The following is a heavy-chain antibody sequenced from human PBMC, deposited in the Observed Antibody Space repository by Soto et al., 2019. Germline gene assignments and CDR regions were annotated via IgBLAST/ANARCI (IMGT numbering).Heavy chain of an antibody. V-gene: IGHV3-11*01. D-gene: IGHD6-13*01. Sequence: GGSLRLSCAASGFTFSDYYMSWIRQAPGKGLEWVSYISSSGSTIYYADSVKGRFTISRDNAKNSLYLQMNSLRAEDTAVYYCARGEIAAAGTAPRRYRMDVRGQGTTHNVSS. J-gene: IGHJ6*02. CDR3: ARGEIAAAGTAPRRYRMDV. CDR1: GFTFSDYY. CDR2: ISSSGSTI.